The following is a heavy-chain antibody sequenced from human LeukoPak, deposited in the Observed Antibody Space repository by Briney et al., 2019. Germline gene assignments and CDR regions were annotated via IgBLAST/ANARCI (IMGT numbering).Heavy chain of an antibody. CDR3: ATLARYAFDI. D-gene: IGHD5-12*01. CDR2: ISYDGSNK. J-gene: IGHJ3*02. Sequence: PGGSLRLSCAASGFTFSSYGMHWVRQAPGKGLEWVAVISYDGSNKYYADSVKGRFTISRDNSKNTLYLQMNSLGAEDTAAYYCATLARYAFDIWGQGTMVTVSS. V-gene: IGHV3-30*03. CDR1: GFTFSSYG.